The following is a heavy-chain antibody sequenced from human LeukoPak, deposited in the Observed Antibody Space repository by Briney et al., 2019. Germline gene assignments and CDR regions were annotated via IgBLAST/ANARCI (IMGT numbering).Heavy chain of an antibody. CDR1: GGFISSSIYY. J-gene: IGHJ1*01. CDR2: IYYSGST. Sequence: SETLSLTCTVSGGFISSSIYYWGWIRQPPGKGLEWIGSIYYSGSTDYNPSLKSRVTISVDTSKNQFSLKLSSVTAADTAVYYCAGDRSGTTEYWVQGTLVTVSS. CDR3: AGDRSGTTEY. D-gene: IGHD2/OR15-2a*01. V-gene: IGHV4-39*07.